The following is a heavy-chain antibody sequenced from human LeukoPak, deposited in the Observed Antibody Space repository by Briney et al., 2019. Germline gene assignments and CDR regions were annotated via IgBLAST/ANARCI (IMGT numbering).Heavy chain of an antibody. V-gene: IGHV4-59*12. J-gene: IGHJ6*03. Sequence: SETLSLTCTVSAGSISSYYWSWIRQPPGKGLEWIGYIYHSGSTYYNPSLKSRVTISVDRSKNQFSLKLSSVTAADTAVYYCARDYYYMDVWGKGTTVTVSS. CDR1: AGSISSYY. CDR2: IYHSGST. CDR3: ARDYYYMDV.